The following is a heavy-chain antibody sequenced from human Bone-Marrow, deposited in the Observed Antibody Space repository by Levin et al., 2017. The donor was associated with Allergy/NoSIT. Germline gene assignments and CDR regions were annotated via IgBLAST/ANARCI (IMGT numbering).Heavy chain of an antibody. J-gene: IGHJ6*02. Sequence: PGGSLRLSCAASGFSLYDYAMHWVRQVPGKGLEWVSTLSWNSGRIQYADAVKGRFIISRDNAQNSLYLQMNSLRVEDTAVYYCAKGGGYNFWSTYSLFYAHGMDVWGQGTPVTVSS. D-gene: IGHD3-3*01. V-gene: IGHV3-9*01. CDR1: GFSLYDYA. CDR2: LSWNSGRI. CDR3: AKGGGYNFWSTYSLFYAHGMDV.